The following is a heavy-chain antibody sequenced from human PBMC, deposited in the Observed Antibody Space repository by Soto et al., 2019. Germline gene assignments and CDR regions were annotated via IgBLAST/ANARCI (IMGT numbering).Heavy chain of an antibody. CDR2: ISGSGGST. CDR3: AKAAGFELVLMVLLY. CDR1: GFTFSSYA. D-gene: IGHD2-8*01. V-gene: IGHV3-23*01. J-gene: IGHJ4*02. Sequence: SGGSLRLSCAASGFTFSSYAMSWVRQAPGKGLEWVSAISGSGGSTYYADSVKGRFTISRDNSKNTLYLQMNSLRAEDTAVYYCAKAAGFELVLMVLLYWGQGTLVTVSS.